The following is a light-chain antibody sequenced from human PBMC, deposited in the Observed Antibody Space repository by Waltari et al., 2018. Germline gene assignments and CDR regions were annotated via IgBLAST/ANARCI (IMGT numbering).Light chain of an antibody. V-gene: IGKV3-11*01. CDR3: QQRSNWPWT. J-gene: IGKJ1*01. Sequence: EIVLTQSPATLSLSPGERATPSCRASQSVNSYLAWYQQKPGQAPRLLIYDASNRATGIPARFSGSGSGTDFTLTISSLEPEDFAVYYCQQRSNWPWTFGQGTKVEIK. CDR1: QSVNSY. CDR2: DAS.